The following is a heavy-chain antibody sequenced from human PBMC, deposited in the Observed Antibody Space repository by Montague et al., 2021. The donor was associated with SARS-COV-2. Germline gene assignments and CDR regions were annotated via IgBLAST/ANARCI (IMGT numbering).Heavy chain of an antibody. D-gene: IGHD5-24*01. Sequence: SETLSLTCTVSGGSISTYYWSWIRQPPGKGLEWIGYIYYSGRTNYGPSLKSRVTISVDTSKNQFSLKLSSVTAADTAVYYCARDGYNAHQNYWYFDLWGRGTLVTVSS. J-gene: IGHJ2*01. CDR2: IYYSGRT. CDR3: ARDGYNAHQNYWYFDL. V-gene: IGHV4-59*12. CDR1: GGSISTYY.